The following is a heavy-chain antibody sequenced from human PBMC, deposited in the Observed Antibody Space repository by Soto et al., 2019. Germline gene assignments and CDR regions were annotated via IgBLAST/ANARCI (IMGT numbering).Heavy chain of an antibody. CDR2: IYYSGST. J-gene: IGHJ4*02. V-gene: IGHV4-61*01. D-gene: IGHD5-18*01. CDR1: GGSVSSGSYY. CDR3: ARVGVQLWLWYFDY. Sequence: SETLSLTCTVSGGSVSSGSYYWSWIRQPPGKGLEWIGYIYYSGSTNYNPSLKSRVTISVDTSKNQFSLKLSSVTAADTAVYYCARVGVQLWLWYFDYWGQGTLVTVS.